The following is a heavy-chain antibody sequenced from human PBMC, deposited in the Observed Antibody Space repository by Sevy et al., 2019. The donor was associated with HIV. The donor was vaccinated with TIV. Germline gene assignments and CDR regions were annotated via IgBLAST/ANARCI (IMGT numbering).Heavy chain of an antibody. D-gene: IGHD3-10*01. CDR1: GGNFRSYA. Sequence: ASVKVSCKTSGGNFRSYAITWVRQAPGQGLEWMGGIIHIFNTPNYAREFQDRVTITADESTSTAYMELSSLTSEDTAVYYCANGDSYSERHYAMDVWGQGTTVTVSS. V-gene: IGHV1-69*13. J-gene: IGHJ6*02. CDR2: IIHIFNTP. CDR3: ANGDSYSERHYAMDV.